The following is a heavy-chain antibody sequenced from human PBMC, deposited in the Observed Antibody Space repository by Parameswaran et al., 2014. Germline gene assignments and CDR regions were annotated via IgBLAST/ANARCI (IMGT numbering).Heavy chain of an antibody. V-gene: IGHV1-2*02. D-gene: IGHD3-10*01. Sequence: WVRQAPGQGLEWMGWINPNSGGTNYAQKFQGRVTMTRDTSISTAYMELSRLRSDDTAVYYCARDGLLRYYGSGSYYGYWGQGTLVTVSS. CDR2: INPNSGGT. CDR3: ARDGLLRYYGSGSYYGY. J-gene: IGHJ4*02.